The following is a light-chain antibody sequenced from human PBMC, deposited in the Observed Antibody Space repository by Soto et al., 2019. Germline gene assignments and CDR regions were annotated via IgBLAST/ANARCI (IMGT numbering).Light chain of an antibody. J-gene: IGKJ1*01. CDR1: QSISSR. CDR3: QQYDSYSTWT. V-gene: IGKV1-5*03. Sequence: DMQMTQSPSTLSAALGDRVTITSRASQSISSRLAWYQQKPGKAPQVLIYKASSLQSGVPSRFSGSGSGTEFTLTISSLQPDDFATYYCQQYDSYSTWTFGQGTKVDIK. CDR2: KAS.